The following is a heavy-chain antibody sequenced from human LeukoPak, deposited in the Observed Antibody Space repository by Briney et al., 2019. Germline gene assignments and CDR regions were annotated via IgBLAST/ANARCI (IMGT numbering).Heavy chain of an antibody. CDR1: GGTFSSYA. V-gene: IGHV1-69*13. CDR3: ARGGESYDILTGHTH. Sequence: SVKVSCKASGGTFSSYAISWVRQAPGQGLEWMGGIIPIFGTANYAQKFQGRVTITADESTSTAHMELSSLRSEDTAVYYCARGGESYDILTGHTHWGQGTLVTVSS. CDR2: IIPIFGTA. D-gene: IGHD3-9*01. J-gene: IGHJ4*02.